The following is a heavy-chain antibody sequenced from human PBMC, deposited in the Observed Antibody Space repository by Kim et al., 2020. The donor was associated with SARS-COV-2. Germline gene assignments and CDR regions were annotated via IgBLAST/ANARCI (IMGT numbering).Heavy chain of an antibody. V-gene: IGHV6-1*01. Sequence: SQTLSLTCVISGDSVSSDSAAWNWLRQSPSRGLEWLGRTYYRSKWYYDYAESVRGRITINPDTSKNQFSLQLNSVTPEDTAMYYCARDHQYSIDFWGQGTLVTVSS. CDR3: ARDHQYSIDF. D-gene: IGHD5-12*01. CDR1: GDSVSSDSAA. J-gene: IGHJ4*02. CDR2: TYYRSKWYY.